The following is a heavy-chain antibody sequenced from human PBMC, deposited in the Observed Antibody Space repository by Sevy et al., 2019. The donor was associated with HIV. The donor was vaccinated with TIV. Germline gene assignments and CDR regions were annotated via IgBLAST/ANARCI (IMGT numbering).Heavy chain of an antibody. Sequence: GGSLRLSCAASGFTFSSYAMHWVRQAPGKGLEWVAVISYDGSNKYYADSVKGRFTISRDNSKNTLYLQMNSLRAEDTAVYYCARIYCSGGSCYGMDVWGQGTTVTVSS. V-gene: IGHV3-30*04. D-gene: IGHD2-15*01. CDR2: ISYDGSNK. CDR1: GFTFSSYA. J-gene: IGHJ6*02. CDR3: ARIYCSGGSCYGMDV.